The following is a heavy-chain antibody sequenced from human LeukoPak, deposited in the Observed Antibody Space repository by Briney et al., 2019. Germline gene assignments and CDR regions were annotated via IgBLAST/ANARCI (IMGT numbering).Heavy chain of an antibody. V-gene: IGHV3-74*01. D-gene: IGHD6-6*01. J-gene: IGHJ4*02. CDR2: ISPTGSTT. Sequence: GGSLRLSCAASGFTFSSYSMNWARQLPGKGLVWVSRISPTGSTTSYADSVKGRFTVSRDNAKNTLYLQVNNLRAEDTAVYYCARGPNSNWSGLDFWGQGTLLTVSS. CDR1: GFTFSSYS. CDR3: ARGPNSNWSGLDF.